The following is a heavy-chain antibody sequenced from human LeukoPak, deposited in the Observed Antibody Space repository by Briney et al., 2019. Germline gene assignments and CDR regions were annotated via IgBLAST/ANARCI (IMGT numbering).Heavy chain of an antibody. V-gene: IGHV4-59*01. Sequence: SETLSLTCTVAGGSISSYYWSWIRQPPGKGLEWSGDIYYSGSTNYNPSLKSRVTISVDTSKNQFSLKLTSVTDVDTAVYYCARGGGYCSGRSCDEHFQHWGQGTLVTVSS. CDR3: ARGGGYCSGRSCDEHFQH. J-gene: IGHJ1*01. CDR1: GGSISSYY. D-gene: IGHD2-15*01. CDR2: IYYSGST.